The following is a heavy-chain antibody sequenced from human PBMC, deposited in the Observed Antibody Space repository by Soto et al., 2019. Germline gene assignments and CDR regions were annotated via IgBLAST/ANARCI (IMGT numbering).Heavy chain of an antibody. Sequence: SETMSLTCTVSGGNLSSYCLSWIRQHPGKGLEWIGYIYYSGSTNYNPSLKSRVTISVDTSKNQFSLKLSSVTAADTAVYYCAGMAAAGTWFDYWGQGTLVTVSS. CDR1: GGNLSSYC. D-gene: IGHD6-13*01. CDR2: IYYSGST. J-gene: IGHJ4*02. V-gene: IGHV4-59*01. CDR3: AGMAAAGTWFDY.